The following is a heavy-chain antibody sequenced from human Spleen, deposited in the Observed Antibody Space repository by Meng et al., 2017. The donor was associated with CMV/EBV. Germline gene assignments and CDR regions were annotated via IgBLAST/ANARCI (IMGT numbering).Heavy chain of an antibody. CDR1: GFSFGDYA. CDR3: AKGGKPWSGYPFVFLDY. J-gene: IGHJ4*02. CDR2: LSWKSVGL. D-gene: IGHD3-3*01. V-gene: IGHV3-9*01. Sequence: SLKISCAASGFSFGDYAMHWVRQGPGKGLEWVAGLSWKSVGLGYADSVKGRFTISRDNAKNSLYLEMNSLRVEDTAFYYCAKGGKPWSGYPFVFLDYWGQGRLVTVSS.